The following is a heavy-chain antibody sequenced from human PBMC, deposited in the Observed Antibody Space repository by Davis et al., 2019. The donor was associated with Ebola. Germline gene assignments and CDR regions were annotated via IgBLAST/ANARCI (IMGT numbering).Heavy chain of an antibody. Sequence: MPSETLSLTCTVSGGSISTYYWNWIRQPPGKGLEWLGYIHYSGSTSYNPSLNSRVTISVDTSKNQFSLKLSSVTAADTAVYYCARGMTTVTTVWFDPWGQGTLVTVSS. CDR3: ARGMTTVTTVWFDP. CDR1: GGSISTYY. J-gene: IGHJ5*02. CDR2: IHYSGST. D-gene: IGHD4-17*01. V-gene: IGHV4-59*12.